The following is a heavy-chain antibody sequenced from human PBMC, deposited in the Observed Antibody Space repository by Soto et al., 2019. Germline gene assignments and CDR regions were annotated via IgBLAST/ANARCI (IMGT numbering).Heavy chain of an antibody. CDR1: GFPFSTYE. V-gene: IGHV3-23*01. Sequence: EVQLLESGGGLIQPGGSLRLSCAASGFPFSTYEMTWARQSPGKGLEWVAFITSTGGPTYYADSVWGRFTISRDNSKNTLYLQMDSLRVEDTARYYCVNVGWLDDWGQGTLVTVSS. CDR3: VNVGWLDD. CDR2: ITSTGGPT. J-gene: IGHJ5*02.